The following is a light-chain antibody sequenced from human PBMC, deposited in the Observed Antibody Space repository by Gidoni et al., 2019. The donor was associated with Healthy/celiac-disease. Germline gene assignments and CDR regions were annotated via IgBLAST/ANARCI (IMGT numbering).Light chain of an antibody. CDR2: EVS. Sequence: QSALTQPASVSGSPRQSITLSCTGTSSDVGGYNYVSWYQQHPGKAPKLMIYEVSNRPSGVSKRFSGSKSGNTASLTISGLQAEDEADYYCSSYTSSSTLGVFGTGTKVTVL. V-gene: IGLV2-14*01. CDR3: SSYTSSSTLGV. J-gene: IGLJ1*01. CDR1: SSDVGGYNY.